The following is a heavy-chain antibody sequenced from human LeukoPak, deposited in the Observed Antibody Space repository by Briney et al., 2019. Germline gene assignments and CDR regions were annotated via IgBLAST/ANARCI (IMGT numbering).Heavy chain of an antibody. Sequence: GGSLRLSCAASGFTFSSYWMSWVRQAPGKGLEWVANIKQDGSEKYYVDSVKGRFTISRDNAKNSLYLQMNSLRAEDTAVYYCARGLMEYDILTGFHGDAFDIWGQGTMVTVSS. CDR3: ARGLMEYDILTGFHGDAFDI. J-gene: IGHJ3*02. CDR1: GFTFSSYW. V-gene: IGHV3-7*04. D-gene: IGHD3-9*01. CDR2: IKQDGSEK.